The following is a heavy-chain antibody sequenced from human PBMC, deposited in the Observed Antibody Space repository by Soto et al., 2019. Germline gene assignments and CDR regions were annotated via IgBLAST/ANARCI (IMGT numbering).Heavy chain of an antibody. CDR2: IGTAGDT. J-gene: IGHJ5*02. D-gene: IGHD3-9*01. CDR3: ARGGDILTPVGGNWFDP. Sequence: LRLSCAASGFTFSSYDMHWVRQATGKGLEWVSAIGTAGDTYYPGSVKGRFTISRENAKNSLYLQMNSLRAGDTAVYYCARGGDILTPVGGNWFDPWGQGTLVTVSS. V-gene: IGHV3-13*04. CDR1: GFTFSSYD.